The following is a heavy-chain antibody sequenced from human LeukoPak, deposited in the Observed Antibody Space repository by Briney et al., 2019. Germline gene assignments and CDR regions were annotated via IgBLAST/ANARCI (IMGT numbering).Heavy chain of an antibody. CDR2: IRSDGTKK. Sequence: GGSLRLSCAASGFTFSTYGMHWVRQAPGKGLEWVAFIRSDGTKKNYADSVKGRFTISRDNSKSTLYLQMNSLRAEDTAVYYCARDLGSGWFVFDYWGQGTLVTVSS. V-gene: IGHV3-30*02. D-gene: IGHD6-19*01. CDR1: GFTFSTYG. J-gene: IGHJ4*02. CDR3: ARDLGSGWFVFDY.